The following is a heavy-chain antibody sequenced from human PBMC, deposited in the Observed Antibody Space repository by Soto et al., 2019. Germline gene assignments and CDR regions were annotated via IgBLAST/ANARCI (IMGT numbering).Heavy chain of an antibody. CDR2: INHSGST. V-gene: IGHV4-34*01. Sequence: SETLSLTCAVYGGSFSGYYWSWIRQPPGKGLEWIGEINHSGSTNYNPSLKSRVTISVDTSKNQFPLKLSSVTAADTAVYYCARAPLDGGYYYYGMDVWGQGTTVTVSS. CDR3: ARAPLDGGYYYYGMDV. CDR1: GGSFSGYY. J-gene: IGHJ6*02.